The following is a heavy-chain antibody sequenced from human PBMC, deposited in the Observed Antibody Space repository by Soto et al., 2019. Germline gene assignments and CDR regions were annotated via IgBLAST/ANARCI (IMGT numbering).Heavy chain of an antibody. CDR2: MNPKTGNT. D-gene: IGHD6-25*01. CDR1: GYTFTNYN. CDR3: AREAASDPSFYYHYMDV. Sequence: QEQLVQSGAEVKKPGAPVKVSCKASGYTFTNYNINWVRQATGQGLEWMGWMNPKTGNTDYAEKFQCRVTMTRNSSINTAFMELSGLRSEDTAVYYCAREAASDPSFYYHYMDVWGKGTTVTVSS. V-gene: IGHV1-8*01. J-gene: IGHJ6*03.